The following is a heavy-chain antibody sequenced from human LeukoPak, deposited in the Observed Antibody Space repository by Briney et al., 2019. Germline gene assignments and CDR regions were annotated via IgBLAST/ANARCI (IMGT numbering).Heavy chain of an antibody. Sequence: SETLSLTCTVSGGSISSSSYYWGWIRQPPGKGLEWIGSIYYSGSTYYNPSLKSRVTISVDTSKNQFSLKLSSVTAADTAVYYCARDRVVVVAATGHWFDPWGQGTLVTVSS. CDR3: ARDRVVVVAATGHWFDP. D-gene: IGHD2-15*01. CDR2: IYYSGST. J-gene: IGHJ5*02. V-gene: IGHV4-39*07. CDR1: GGSISSSSYY.